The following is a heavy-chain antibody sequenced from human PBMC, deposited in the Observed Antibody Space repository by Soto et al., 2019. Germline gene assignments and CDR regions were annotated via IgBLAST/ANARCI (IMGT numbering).Heavy chain of an antibody. V-gene: IGHV4-4*02. CDR2: MYHSGST. CDR1: GGSISSTNW. J-gene: IGHJ4*02. D-gene: IGHD2-2*02. Sequence: QVQLRQSGPGLVKPSGTLSLTCAVSGGSISSTNWWSWVRQSPGKGLEWIGEMYHSGSTNYNPSLRGRVTISVDKSNNQFSLKIRSVTAADTAIDYCATLPPRIELTVLPIPTWGQGTLVTVSS. CDR3: ATLPPRIELTVLPIPT.